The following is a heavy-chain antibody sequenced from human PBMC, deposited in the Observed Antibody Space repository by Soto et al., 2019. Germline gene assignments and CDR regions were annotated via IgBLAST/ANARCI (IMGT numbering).Heavy chain of an antibody. V-gene: IGHV3-11*04. CDR2: INEKPEVI. CDR1: GFTVSNIY. CDR3: ARVAMAAGGPGC. J-gene: IGHJ4*02. D-gene: IGHD6-19*01. Sequence: GGSLRLSCAVSGFTVSNIYMSWVRQAPGKGLEWLSYINEKPEVIYYADSVRGRFTISRDNGISTLYLHMNSLRVEDTAVYYCARVAMAAGGPGCWGPGTLVTVSS.